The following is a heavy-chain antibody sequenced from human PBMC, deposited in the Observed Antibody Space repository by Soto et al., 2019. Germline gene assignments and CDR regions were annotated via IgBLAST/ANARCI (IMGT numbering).Heavy chain of an antibody. CDR1: GYTFTSYY. CDR2: INPSGGST. V-gene: IGHV1-46*03. J-gene: IGHJ3*02. Sequence: ASVKVSCKASGYTFTSYYMHWVRQAPGQGLEWMGIINPSGGSTSYAQKFQGRVTMTRDTSTSTVYMELSSLRSEDTAVYYCAREGYDFWSGYRSDAFDIWGQGTMVTV. CDR3: AREGYDFWSGYRSDAFDI. D-gene: IGHD3-3*01.